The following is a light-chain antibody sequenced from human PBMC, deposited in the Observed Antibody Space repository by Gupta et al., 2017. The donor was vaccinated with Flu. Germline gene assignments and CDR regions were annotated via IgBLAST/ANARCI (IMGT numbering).Light chain of an antibody. CDR2: IYSDGRH. J-gene: IGLJ2*01. V-gene: IGLV4-69*01. Sequence: IKITCTRSSGNRGYAIAWSQQQPKKGPRFLMMIYSDGRHTKGDAILYRFSGSSSVAERNLTVARGEAEDEDYYYWQTSGALVVFGGGTKLTVL. CDR1: SGNRGYA. CDR3: QTSGALVV.